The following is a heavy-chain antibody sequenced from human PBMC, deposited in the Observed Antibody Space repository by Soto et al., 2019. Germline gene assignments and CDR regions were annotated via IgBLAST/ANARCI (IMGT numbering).Heavy chain of an antibody. CDR1: GGTFSNYA. J-gene: IGHJ6*02. V-gene: IGHV1-69*01. CDR3: ARDAIFGVVIRGIDYYYGMEV. CDR2: IIPIFGTT. D-gene: IGHD3-3*01. Sequence: QVQLVQSGAEVKKPGSSVKVSCKASGGTFSNYAISWVRQAPGQGLEWMGGIIPIFGTTNYAQKFQGRVTITADESTSTAYMELSSQRSEDTAVYYCARDAIFGVVIRGIDYYYGMEVWGQGTTVTVSS.